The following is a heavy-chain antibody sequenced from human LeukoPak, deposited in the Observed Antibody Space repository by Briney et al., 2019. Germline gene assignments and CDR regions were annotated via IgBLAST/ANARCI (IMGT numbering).Heavy chain of an antibody. D-gene: IGHD3-22*01. V-gene: IGHV3-21*01. CDR1: GFTFDDYA. CDR3: ARDLDYYDSSGYYYPHAFDI. J-gene: IGHJ3*02. CDR2: ISSSSSYI. Sequence: NPGRSLRLSCAASGFTFDDYAMNWVRQAPGKGLEWVSSISSSSSYIYYADSVKGRFTISRDNAKNSLYLQMNSLRAEDTAVYYCARDLDYYDSSGYYYPHAFDIWGQGTMVTVSS.